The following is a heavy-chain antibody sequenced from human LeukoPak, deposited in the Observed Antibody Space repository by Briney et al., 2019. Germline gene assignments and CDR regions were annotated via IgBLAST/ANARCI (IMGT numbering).Heavy chain of an antibody. CDR2: ISYDGSNK. J-gene: IGHJ4*02. CDR1: GFTFSSYG. V-gene: IGHV3-30*03. Sequence: GGSLRLSCAASGFTFSSYGMHWVRQAPGKGLEWVAVISYDGSNKYYADSVKGRFTISRDNSKNTLYLQMNSLRAEDTAVYYCARTRGRGYYDYWGQGTLVTVSS. D-gene: IGHD3-22*01. CDR3: ARTRGRGYYDY.